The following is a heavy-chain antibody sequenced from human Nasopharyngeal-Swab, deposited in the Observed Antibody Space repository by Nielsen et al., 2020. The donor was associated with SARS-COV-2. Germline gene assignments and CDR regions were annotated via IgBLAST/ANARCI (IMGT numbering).Heavy chain of an antibody. J-gene: IGHJ3*02. CDR2: IKQDGSEK. Sequence: GGSLRPSFAASGFTFSSSWMSWVRQAPGKGLEWVANIKQDGSEKFYVDSVKGRFTISRDNAKNSLYLQMNSLRAEDTAVYYCARGDYYDSSGDYVDAFDIWGQGTMVTVS. V-gene: IGHV3-7*03. CDR3: ARGDYYDSSGDYVDAFDI. D-gene: IGHD3-22*01. CDR1: GFTFSSSW.